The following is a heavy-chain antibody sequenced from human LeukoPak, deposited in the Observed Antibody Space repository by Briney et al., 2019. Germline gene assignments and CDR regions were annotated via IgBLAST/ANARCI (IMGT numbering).Heavy chain of an antibody. CDR3: AKDSGYCSGGSCYSRYYFDY. Sequence: GASVKVSCKASGYTFTNYALSWVRQAPGKGLEWVSAISGSGGSTYYADPVKGRFTISRDNSKNTLYLQMHSLRAEDTAVYYCAKDSGYCSGGSCYSRYYFDYWGQGTLVTVSS. CDR1: GYTFTNYA. J-gene: IGHJ4*02. D-gene: IGHD2-15*01. CDR2: ISGSGGST. V-gene: IGHV3-23*01.